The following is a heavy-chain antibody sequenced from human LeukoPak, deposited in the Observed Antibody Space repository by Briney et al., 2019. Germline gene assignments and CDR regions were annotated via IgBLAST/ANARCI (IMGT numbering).Heavy chain of an antibody. CDR3: ARGGSYYYDSSGSPRNYFDY. CDR1: GGSISSYY. V-gene: IGHV4-59*12. D-gene: IGHD3-22*01. CDR2: IYYSGST. J-gene: IGHJ4*02. Sequence: SETLSLTCTVSGGSISSYYWSWIRQPPGKGLEWIGYIYYSGSTNYNPSLKSRVTISVDRSKNQFSLKLSSVTAADTAVYYCARGGSYYYDSSGSPRNYFDYWGQGTLVTVSS.